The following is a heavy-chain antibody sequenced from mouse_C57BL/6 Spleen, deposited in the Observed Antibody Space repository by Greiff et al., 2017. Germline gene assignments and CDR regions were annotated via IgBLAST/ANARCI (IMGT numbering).Heavy chain of an antibody. J-gene: IGHJ2*01. CDR2: IDPSDSYT. CDR3: ASSLLDYGSSYERYFDY. D-gene: IGHD1-1*01. Sequence: QVQLQQPGAELVMPEASGYTFTSYWMHWVKQRPGQGLEWIGEIDPSDSYTNYNQKFKGKSTLTVDKSSSTAYMQLSSLTSEDSAVYYCASSLLDYGSSYERYFDYWGQGTTLTVSS. V-gene: IGHV1-69*01. CDR1: GYTFTSYW.